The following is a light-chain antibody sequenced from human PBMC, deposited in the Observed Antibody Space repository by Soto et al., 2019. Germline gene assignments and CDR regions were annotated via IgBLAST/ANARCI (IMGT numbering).Light chain of an antibody. CDR3: QQYNIWPPWT. CDR2: DES. CDR1: QSVSSY. Sequence: EIVLTQSPGTLSLSPGERATLSCRASQSVSSYLAWYQQKRGQAPRLLIYDESTRATGVPDRFSGSGSGTDFTLSISRLEPEDFAVYYCQQYNIWPPWTFGQGTKVDIK. V-gene: IGKV3D-15*01. J-gene: IGKJ1*01.